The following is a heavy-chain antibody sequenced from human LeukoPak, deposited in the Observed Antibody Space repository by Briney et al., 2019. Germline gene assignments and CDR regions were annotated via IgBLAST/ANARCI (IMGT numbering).Heavy chain of an antibody. CDR2: IKQDGSEK. D-gene: IGHD6-19*01. CDR1: GGSISSYY. V-gene: IGHV3-7*01. J-gene: IGHJ4*02. Sequence: ETLSLTCTVSGGSISSYYWSWIRQPPGKGLEWVANIKQDGSEKYYVDSVKGRFTISRDNAKNSLYLQMNSLRAEDTAVYYCAIAVAGTAFDYWGQGTLVTVSS. CDR3: AIAVAGTAFDY.